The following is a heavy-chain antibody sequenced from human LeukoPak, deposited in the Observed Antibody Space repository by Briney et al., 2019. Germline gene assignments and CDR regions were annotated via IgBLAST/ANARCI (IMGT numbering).Heavy chain of an antibody. CDR2: IYSGVPT. Sequence: SETLPLTCTTSGVSINRFYWSWVRQPPGKGLEWIGNIYSGVPTYFNPSLKSRVTISVDTSKNQFSLNLTSVTAADTAMYYCLQTTGWPGLDYWGQGILVTVSS. CDR1: GVSINRFY. CDR3: LQTTGWPGLDY. J-gene: IGHJ4*02. D-gene: IGHD1-1*01. V-gene: IGHV4-4*09.